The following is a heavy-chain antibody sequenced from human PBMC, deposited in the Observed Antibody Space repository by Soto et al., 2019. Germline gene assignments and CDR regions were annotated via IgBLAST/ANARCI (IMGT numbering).Heavy chain of an antibody. J-gene: IGHJ4*02. CDR3: ARVRGGFDVDK. D-gene: IGHD3-9*01. Sequence: SETLSLTCTVSGGSVSSGSYYWSWIRQPPGKGLEWIGYIYYSGRTNYNPSLKSRVTISVDTSKNQFSLTLSSVTAADTAVYYCARVRGGFDVDKLGRGTLFTVSS. V-gene: IGHV4-61*01. CDR1: GGSVSSGSYY. CDR2: IYYSGRT.